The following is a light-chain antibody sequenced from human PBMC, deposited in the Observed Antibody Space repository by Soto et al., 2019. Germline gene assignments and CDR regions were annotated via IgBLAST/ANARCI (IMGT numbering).Light chain of an antibody. CDR1: QSILFSSNNKHS. J-gene: IGKJ5*01. CDR3: QQYYGSPIT. V-gene: IGKV4-1*01. Sequence: DIVMTQSPDSLAVSLGERATINCRSSQSILFSSNNKHSLAWYQHKPGQPPKLLIYWASTRESGVPDRFSGSGSGTDFTLTISSLQAEDVAVYYCQQYYGSPITFGQGTRLEIK. CDR2: WAS.